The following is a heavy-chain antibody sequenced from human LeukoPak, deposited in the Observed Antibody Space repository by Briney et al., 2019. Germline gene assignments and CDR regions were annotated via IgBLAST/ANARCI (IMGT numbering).Heavy chain of an antibody. V-gene: IGHV4-30-4*01. D-gene: IGHD3-9*01. CDR3: ARDGSGFDWLYPYYYYYGMDV. Sequence: SETLSLTCTVSGGSVSSGSYYWSWIRQPPGKGLEWIGYIYYSGSTYYNPSLKSRVTISVDTSKNQFSLKLSSVTAADTAVYYCARDGSGFDWLYPYYYYYGMDVWGQGTTVTVSS. J-gene: IGHJ6*02. CDR1: GGSVSSGSYY. CDR2: IYYSGST.